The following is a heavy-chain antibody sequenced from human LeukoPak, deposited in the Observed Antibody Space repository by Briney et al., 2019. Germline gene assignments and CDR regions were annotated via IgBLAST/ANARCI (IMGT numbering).Heavy chain of an antibody. J-gene: IGHJ5*02. CDR1: GGSLSSYY. D-gene: IGHD4-17*01. Sequence: PSETLSLTCAVYGGSLSSYYWSWISQPPGKWLEWIGEINHSGSTNYNPSLKSRVTISVDTSKNQFSLKLSSVTAADTAVYYCARHGSTVTTLGWFDPWGQGTLVTVSS. CDR3: ARHGSTVTTLGWFDP. V-gene: IGHV4-34*01. CDR2: INHSGST.